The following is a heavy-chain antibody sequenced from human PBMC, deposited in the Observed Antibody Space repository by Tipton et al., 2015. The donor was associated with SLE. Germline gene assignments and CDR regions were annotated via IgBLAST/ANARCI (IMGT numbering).Heavy chain of an antibody. V-gene: IGHV4-31*03. D-gene: IGHD6-19*01. CDR3: ARVGGGSGWSFDY. CDR2: IYYSGST. J-gene: IGHJ4*02. Sequence: TLSLTCTVSGGSISSGGYYWSWIRQHPGKGLEWIGYIYYSGSTNYSPSLKSRVTISVDKSKNQFSLKLSSVTAADTAMYYCARVGGGSGWSFDYWGQGTLVTVSS. CDR1: GGSISSGGYY.